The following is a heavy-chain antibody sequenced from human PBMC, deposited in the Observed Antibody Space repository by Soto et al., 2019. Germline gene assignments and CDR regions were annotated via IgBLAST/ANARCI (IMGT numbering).Heavy chain of an antibody. CDR3: ARGAHIVVEDV. D-gene: IGHD2-21*01. Sequence: EVQLVESGGGLVRPGGSLRLSCVASGFTFSNYGMNWVRQTPGKGLEWISYIGTSGTNIQYVDSVKGRFTISRDNAKNSVYLQMNGLRDEDTAVYYCARGAHIVVEDVWGQGTAVTVSS. CDR2: IGTSGTNI. V-gene: IGHV3-48*02. J-gene: IGHJ6*02. CDR1: GFTFSNYG.